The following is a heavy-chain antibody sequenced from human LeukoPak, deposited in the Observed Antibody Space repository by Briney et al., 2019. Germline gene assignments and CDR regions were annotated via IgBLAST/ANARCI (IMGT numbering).Heavy chain of an antibody. CDR2: INPNSGGT. Sequence: ASVKVSCKASGYTFTGYYMHWVRQAPGQGLEWMGRINPNSGGTNYAQKFQGRVTMTRDTSISTAYMELSRLRSDDTAVYYCARSKYYYDSRGYYYFDYGGQGTLVTVSS. D-gene: IGHD3-22*01. J-gene: IGHJ4*02. CDR1: GYTFTGYY. CDR3: ARSKYYYDSRGYYYFDY. V-gene: IGHV1-2*06.